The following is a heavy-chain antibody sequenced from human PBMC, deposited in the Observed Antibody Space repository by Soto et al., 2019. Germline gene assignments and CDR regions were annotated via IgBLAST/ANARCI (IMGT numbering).Heavy chain of an antibody. Sequence: GGSLRLSCETSGFSFSVYGMHWVRQAPGKGLEWVAVIWYDASKQFYAASVEGRFTISRDNSKAILYLQMNSLRAEDTAVYYCAAWAEGATEVHWGQGTLVTVS. CDR3: AAWAEGATEVH. CDR2: IWYDASKQ. CDR1: GFSFSVYG. J-gene: IGHJ4*02. V-gene: IGHV3-33*01. D-gene: IGHD2-15*01.